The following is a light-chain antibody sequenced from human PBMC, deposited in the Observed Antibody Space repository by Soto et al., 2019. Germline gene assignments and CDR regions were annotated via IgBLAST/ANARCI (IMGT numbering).Light chain of an antibody. CDR3: HQQCCRSSIT. CDR1: QSGMSN. J-gene: IGKJ5*01. CDR2: YAS. V-gene: IGKV3-15*01. Sequence: TVPTQSLPTISMSSGRRATLYCRGGQSGMSNFAWYHQKPGRAAPMLIYYASNSVARSAARCSGGAGGAEFSLTIIRMQQHDVSAYYYHQQCCRSSITFGQGTRLEI.